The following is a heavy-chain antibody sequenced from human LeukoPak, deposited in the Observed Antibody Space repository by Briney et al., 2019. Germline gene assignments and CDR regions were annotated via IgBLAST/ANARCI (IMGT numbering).Heavy chain of an antibody. CDR2: INPNSGGT. D-gene: IGHD2-2*01. J-gene: IGHJ5*02. V-gene: IGHV1-2*02. Sequence: ASVTVSCKASGYTFTGYYMHWVRQAPGQGLEWMGWINPNSGGTNYAQKFQGRVTMTRDTSISTAYMELSRLRSDDTAVYYCARDLVVVPAAMAGYNWFDPWGQGTLVTVSS. CDR1: GYTFTGYY. CDR3: ARDLVVVPAAMAGYNWFDP.